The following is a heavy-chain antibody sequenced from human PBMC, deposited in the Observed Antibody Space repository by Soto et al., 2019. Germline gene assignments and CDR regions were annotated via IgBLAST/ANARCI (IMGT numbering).Heavy chain of an antibody. CDR3: ARAGGVDTAMEEAYYYYGMDV. Sequence: QVQLQESGPGLVKPSQTLSLTCTVSGGSISSGGYYWSWIRQHPGKGLEWIGYIYYSGSTYYNPSLESRVTISVDTSKSQGSRKLGCGAGAGGAVYYCARAGGVDTAMEEAYYYYGMDVWGQGTTVTVSS. CDR1: GGSISSGGYY. D-gene: IGHD5-18*01. V-gene: IGHV4-31*03. CDR2: IYYSGST. J-gene: IGHJ6*02.